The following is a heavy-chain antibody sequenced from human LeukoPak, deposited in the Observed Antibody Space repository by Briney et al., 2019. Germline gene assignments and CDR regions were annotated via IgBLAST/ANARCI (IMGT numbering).Heavy chain of an antibody. CDR2: IYYSGST. J-gene: IGHJ4*02. V-gene: IGHV4-39*02. CDR1: GGSISSSSYY. D-gene: IGHD6-19*01. CDR3: AREVQGSGLYY. Sequence: SETLSLTCTVSGGSISSSSYYWGWIRQPPGEGLEWIGSIYYSGSTYYNPSLKSRVTISVDTSKNQFSLKLSSVTAADTAVYYCAREVQGSGLYYWGQGTLVTVSS.